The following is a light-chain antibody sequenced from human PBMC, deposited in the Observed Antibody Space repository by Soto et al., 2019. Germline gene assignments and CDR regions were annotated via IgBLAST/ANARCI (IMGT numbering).Light chain of an antibody. J-gene: IGKJ1*01. Sequence: EIVMTQSPATLSVSPGERATLSCRASQSVSSNLAWYQQKPGQAPRLLIYGASTRATGIPARFSGSGSGTEFTXTISXXQSXXXXXXXXXXXXXXXXXFGXXTKVEIK. CDR1: QSVSSN. CDR3: XXXXXXXXX. V-gene: IGKV3-15*01. CDR2: GAS.